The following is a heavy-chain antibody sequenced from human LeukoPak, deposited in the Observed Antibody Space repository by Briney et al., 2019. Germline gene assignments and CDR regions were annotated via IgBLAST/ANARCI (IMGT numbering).Heavy chain of an antibody. D-gene: IGHD2-2*01. CDR1: GGTSSSYA. Sequence: SVKVSCKASGGTSSSYAISWVRQAPGQGLEWMGGIIPIFGTANYAQKFQGRVTITADESTSTAYMELSSLRSEDTAVYYCARDLVVRKQGDWFDPWGQGTLVTVSS. CDR2: IIPIFGTA. V-gene: IGHV1-69*13. J-gene: IGHJ5*02. CDR3: ARDLVVRKQGDWFDP.